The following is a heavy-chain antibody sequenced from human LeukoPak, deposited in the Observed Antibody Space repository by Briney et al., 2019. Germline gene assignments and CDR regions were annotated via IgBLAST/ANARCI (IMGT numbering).Heavy chain of an antibody. CDR3: TRGRY. J-gene: IGHJ4*02. CDR2: ISGGGGST. V-gene: IGHV3-23*01. CDR1: RFTFSSYA. Sequence: GGSLRLSCAASRFTFSSYAMSWVRQAPGKGLEWVSGISGGGGSTNYADSVKGRFTISRDNSKNTLYLQMNSLKTEDTAVYYCTRGRYWGQGTLVTVSS.